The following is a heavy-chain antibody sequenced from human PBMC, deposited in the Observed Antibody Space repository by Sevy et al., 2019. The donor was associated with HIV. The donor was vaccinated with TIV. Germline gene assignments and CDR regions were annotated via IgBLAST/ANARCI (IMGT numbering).Heavy chain of an antibody. CDR1: GFTFSNYA. Sequence: GGSLRLSCAASGFTFSNYAMNWVRQAPGKGLEWVSAISGRGGTTYDADSVKGRFTISRDKSQNTLYLQMNILRAEDTAVYYCAKVLARGVAVAGSAWGMDVWGQGTTVTVSS. D-gene: IGHD6-19*01. V-gene: IGHV3-23*01. J-gene: IGHJ6*02. CDR3: AKVLARGVAVAGSAWGMDV. CDR2: ISGRGGTT.